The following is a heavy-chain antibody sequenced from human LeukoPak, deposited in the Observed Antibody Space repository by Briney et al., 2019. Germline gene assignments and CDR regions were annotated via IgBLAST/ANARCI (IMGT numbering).Heavy chain of an antibody. V-gene: IGHV1-69*04. D-gene: IGHD3-10*01. CDR2: FMPSLDTS. CDR3: EVRGMSDYYYYGMDV. J-gene: IGHJ6*02. CDR1: GGNFNNFA. Sequence: SVKVSCKAFGGNFNNFAFTWVRQAPGQGLEWMGRFMPSLDTSNYAQKFMARVTFSADTWTSTAYMETRGLTSEDTAVYYCEVRGMSDYYYYGMDVWGQGTTVIVSS.